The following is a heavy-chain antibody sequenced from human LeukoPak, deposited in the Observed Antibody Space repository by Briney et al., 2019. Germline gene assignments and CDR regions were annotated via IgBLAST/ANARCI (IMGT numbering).Heavy chain of an antibody. CDR3: ARVRDAEYFQH. J-gene: IGHJ1*01. CDR2: ISGSDGST. D-gene: IGHD2-21*02. Sequence: GGSLRLSCAASGFTFSSYAMSWVRQAPGKGLEWVSAISGSDGSTYYADSVKGRFTISRDNSKNTLYLQMNSLRAEDTAVYYCARVRDAEYFQHWGQGTLVTVSS. V-gene: IGHV3-23*01. CDR1: GFTFSSYA.